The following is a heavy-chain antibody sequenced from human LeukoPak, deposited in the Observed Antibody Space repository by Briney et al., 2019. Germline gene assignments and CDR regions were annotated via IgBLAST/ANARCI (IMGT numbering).Heavy chain of an antibody. D-gene: IGHD2-21*02. CDR2: LSGDGSDT. CDR1: GFTFSSYS. V-gene: IGHV3-23*01. CDR3: TKGGHGDY. J-gene: IGHJ4*02. Sequence: GGSLRLSCAASGFTFSSYSINWVRQAPGKGLEWVSTLSGDGSDTYYADSVKGRFTISRDTSKNTLFLQMNSLRADDTAIYYCTKGGHGDYWGQGTMVTVSS.